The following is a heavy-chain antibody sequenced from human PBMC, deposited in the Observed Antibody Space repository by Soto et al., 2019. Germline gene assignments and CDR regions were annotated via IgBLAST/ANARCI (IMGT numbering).Heavy chain of an antibody. CDR2: ISGSGGTT. D-gene: IGHD6-19*01. CDR3: AKPTRQWLVYFDY. CDR1: GFTFSNYA. V-gene: IGHV3-23*01. Sequence: EVQLLESGGGLVQPGGSLRLSCAASGFTFSNYAIAWVRQAPGKGLEWVSGISGSGGTTYYADSVKGRFTISRDNSKDTLHLQMNSLRAEDTAVYYCAKPTRQWLVYFDYWGPGALVTVSS. J-gene: IGHJ4*02.